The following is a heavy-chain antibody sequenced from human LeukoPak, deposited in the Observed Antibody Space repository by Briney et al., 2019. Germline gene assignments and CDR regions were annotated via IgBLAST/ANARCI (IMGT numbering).Heavy chain of an antibody. V-gene: IGHV3-30-3*01. J-gene: IGHJ4*02. CDR2: ISYDGSNK. CDR3: AREDSSSWPFDY. D-gene: IGHD6-13*01. CDR1: GFTFSSYA. Sequence: PGRSLRLSCAASGFTFSSYAMHWVRQAPGKGLEWVAVISYDGSNKYYADSVKGRFTISRDNSKNTLYLQMNSLRAEDTAVYYCAREDSSSWPFDYWGQGTLVTVSS.